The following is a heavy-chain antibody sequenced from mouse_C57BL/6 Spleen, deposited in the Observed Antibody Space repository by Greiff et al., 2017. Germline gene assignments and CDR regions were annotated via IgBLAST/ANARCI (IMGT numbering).Heavy chain of an antibody. J-gene: IGHJ2*01. D-gene: IGHD2-4*01. CDR2: IYWDEDK. V-gene: IGHV8-9*01. CDR3: ARSYYDYDGDY. Sequence: QVTLKVSGPGILQPSQTLSLTCSFSVFSLSTFGMGVSWIRQPSGKGLEWLAHIYWDEDKHYKPSLKSRLTISKDTSNNQVFLKITTVDTADTATYYSARSYYDYDGDYWGQGTTLTVSS. CDR1: VFSLSTFGMG.